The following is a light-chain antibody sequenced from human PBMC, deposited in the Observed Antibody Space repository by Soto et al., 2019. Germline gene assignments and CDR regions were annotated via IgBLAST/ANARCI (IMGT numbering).Light chain of an antibody. CDR2: GAS. CDR1: QSVSGSY. Sequence: EIVLTQSPGTLSLSPGERATLSRRASQSVSGSYLAWYQQKPGQAPRLLIYGASSRATGIPDRFSGSGSGTDFTLTISRLEPEDFAVYHCQQYGDSPLTFGGGTKVDIK. J-gene: IGKJ4*01. V-gene: IGKV3-20*01. CDR3: QQYGDSPLT.